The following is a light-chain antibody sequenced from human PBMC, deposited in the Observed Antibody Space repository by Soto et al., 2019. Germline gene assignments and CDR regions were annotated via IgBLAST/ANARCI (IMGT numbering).Light chain of an antibody. CDR2: VAS. CDR3: QQSYGTPIT. CDR1: QNIGRF. Sequence: DIQMTQSPSSLSSSVGDRVTITCRASQNIGRFLNWHQQKPGKAPNVLINVASTLRSGVPSRFSGSGSGTDFNLTINSLQPEDFATYYCQQSYGTPITFGQGTRLEIK. V-gene: IGKV1-39*01. J-gene: IGKJ5*01.